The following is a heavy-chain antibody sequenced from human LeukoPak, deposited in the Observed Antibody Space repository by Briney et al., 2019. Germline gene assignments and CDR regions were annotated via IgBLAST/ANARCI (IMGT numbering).Heavy chain of an antibody. D-gene: IGHD2-15*01. CDR1: GFTFDDYG. J-gene: IGHJ4*02. V-gene: IGHV3-20*04. Sequence: GGSLRLSCAASGFTFDDYGMSWVRQAPGKGLEWVPGINWNGGSTGYADSVKGRFTISRDNAKNSLYLQMNSLRAEDTALYYCARAGCSGGSCYTFDYWGQGTLVTVSS. CDR2: INWNGGST. CDR3: ARAGCSGGSCYTFDY.